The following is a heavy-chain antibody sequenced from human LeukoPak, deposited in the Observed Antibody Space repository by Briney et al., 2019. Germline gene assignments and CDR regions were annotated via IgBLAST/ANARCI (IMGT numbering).Heavy chain of an antibody. CDR1: GFTFSNAW. Sequence: GESLRPSCAASGFTFSNAWMRWVRQPAGKVLDWVGGIKSKTECGTTDYATAVKGRFTISRDDSKNTLYLQMNSLKTEDTAVYYCTTLTPRSTGGGWGQGTLVTVSS. D-gene: IGHD2-8*02. CDR2: IKSKTECGTT. CDR3: TTLTPRSTGGG. J-gene: IGHJ4*02. V-gene: IGHV3-15*01.